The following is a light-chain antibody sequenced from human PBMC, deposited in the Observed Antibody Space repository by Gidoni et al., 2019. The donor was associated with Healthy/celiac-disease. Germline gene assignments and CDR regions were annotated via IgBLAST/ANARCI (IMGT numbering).Light chain of an antibody. CDR3: QSVT. V-gene: IGKV3-11*01. CDR2: DAS. Sequence: EIVLTQSPATLSLSPGERATLSCRASQSVSSYLAWYQQKPGQAPRLLIYDASNRATGIPARFSGSGSGTDFTLTISSLEPEDFAVYYCQSVTFGGGTKVEIK. J-gene: IGKJ4*01. CDR1: QSVSSY.